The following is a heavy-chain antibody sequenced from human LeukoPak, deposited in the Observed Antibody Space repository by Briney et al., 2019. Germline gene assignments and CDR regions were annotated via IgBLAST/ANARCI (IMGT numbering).Heavy chain of an antibody. D-gene: IGHD3-10*01. V-gene: IGHV3-15*01. Sequence: PGGSLRLSCGASGFSFTNAWMSWVRQAPGKGLEWVGRIKSKADGETTDYAAPVRGRFTMSRDDSKATLYLQINSLKTEDTAVYYCTTDLGITMIRGVIVYWGQGTLVIVSS. CDR2: IKSKADGETT. CDR1: GFSFTNAW. CDR3: TTDLGITMIRGVIVY. J-gene: IGHJ4*02.